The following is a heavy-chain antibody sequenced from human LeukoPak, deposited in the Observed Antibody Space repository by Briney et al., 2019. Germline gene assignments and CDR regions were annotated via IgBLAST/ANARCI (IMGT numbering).Heavy chain of an antibody. J-gene: IGHJ4*02. Sequence: ASVKVSCKVSGYTLTELSMHWVRQAPGKGLEWMGGFDPEDGETIYAQNFQGRVIMTEDTSTDKSYKERGIRRSEDTAVYYCAIESLGELSLPFLDYWGQGSLVSVCS. V-gene: IGHV1-24*01. CDR2: FDPEDGET. D-gene: IGHD3-16*02. CDR3: AIESLGELSLPFLDY. CDR1: GYTLTELS.